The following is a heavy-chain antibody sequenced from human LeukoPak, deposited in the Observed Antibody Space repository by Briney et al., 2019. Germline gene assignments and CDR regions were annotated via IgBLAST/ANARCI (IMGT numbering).Heavy chain of an antibody. CDR2: MNPNSGNT. CDR3: ARSLTMVRGVHVGY. V-gene: IGHV1-8*01. Sequence: ASVNVSCTASGYTFTSYDINWVREATGQGLEWMGWMNPNSGNTGYAQRFQGRVTMTRNTSISTAYMELSSLRSEDTAVYYCARSLTMVRGVHVGYWGQGTLVTVSS. J-gene: IGHJ4*02. D-gene: IGHD3-10*01. CDR1: GYTFTSYD.